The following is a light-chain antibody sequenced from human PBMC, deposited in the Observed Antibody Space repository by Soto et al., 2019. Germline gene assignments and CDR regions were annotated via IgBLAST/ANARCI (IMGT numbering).Light chain of an antibody. CDR3: QEYGSSPPYS. CDR2: GAS. Sequence: EIVLTQSPGTLSLSPGERATLSCRASQSVSSSYLAWYQQKPGQAPRLLIYGASIMVTGNPDRFSGSCSGTDFTLTSSRVEPEDFAVYYGQEYGSSPPYSFGQGTKLEIK. J-gene: IGKJ2*01. CDR1: QSVSSSY. V-gene: IGKV3-20*01.